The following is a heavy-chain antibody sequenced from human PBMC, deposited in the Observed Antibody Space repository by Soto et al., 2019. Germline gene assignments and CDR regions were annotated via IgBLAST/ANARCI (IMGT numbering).Heavy chain of an antibody. V-gene: IGHV4-39*01. CDR3: ARLHCDSPNCVPLDP. J-gene: IGHJ5*02. CDR1: GGSISDDTYY. D-gene: IGHD2-2*01. Sequence: QLLESGPGLVKPSETLSLTCTVSGGSISDDTYYWGWIRQPPGKGLEWIGSIYYSGTSSYNPSLKSRVTMSVDTSKKQLSLRLSSVTAADTAVYYCARLHCDSPNCVPLDPWGQGTLVIVSS. CDR2: IYYSGTS.